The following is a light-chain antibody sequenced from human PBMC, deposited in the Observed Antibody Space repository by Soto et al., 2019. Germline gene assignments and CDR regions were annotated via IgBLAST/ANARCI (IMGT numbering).Light chain of an antibody. V-gene: IGKV4-1*01. Sequence: DIVMTQSPDPLAVSVCEMATINCKSSQSVLYSSNNKNCLAWFQKKPGQPPKLLIFWASTREFGVPDRFSGSGSGTDFTLTISSLQAEDVAVYYCQQYYSTPLTFGGGAKVDIK. CDR2: WAS. J-gene: IGKJ4*01. CDR1: QSVLYSSNNKNC. CDR3: QQYYSTPLT.